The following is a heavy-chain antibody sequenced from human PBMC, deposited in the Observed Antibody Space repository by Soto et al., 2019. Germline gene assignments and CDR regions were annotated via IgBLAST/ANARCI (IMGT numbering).Heavy chain of an antibody. CDR1: GYSFTSYW. D-gene: IGHD5-18*01. V-gene: IGHV5-51*01. CDR2: IYPGDSDT. CDR3: ARQPGQYSYGYYFDY. Sequence: PGESLKISCKGSGYSFTSYWIGWVRQMPGKGLEWMGIIYPGDSDTRYSPSFQGQVTISADKSISTAYLQWSSLKASDTAMYYCARQPGQYSYGYYFDYWGQGTLVTVSS. J-gene: IGHJ4*02.